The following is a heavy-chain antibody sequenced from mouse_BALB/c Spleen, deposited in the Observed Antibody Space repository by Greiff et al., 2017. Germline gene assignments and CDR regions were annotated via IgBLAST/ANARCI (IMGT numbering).Heavy chain of an antibody. CDR1: GFAFSSYD. J-gene: IGHJ3*01. CDR3: ARHRGYDYGPGFAY. CDR2: ISSGGGST. D-gene: IGHD2-4*01. Sequence: EVQGVESGGGLVKPGGSLKLSCAASGFAFSSYDMSWVRQTPEKRLEWVAYISSGGGSTYYPDTVKGRFTISRDNAKNTLYLQMSSLKSEDTAMYYCARHRGYDYGPGFAYWGQGTLVTVSA. V-gene: IGHV5-12-1*01.